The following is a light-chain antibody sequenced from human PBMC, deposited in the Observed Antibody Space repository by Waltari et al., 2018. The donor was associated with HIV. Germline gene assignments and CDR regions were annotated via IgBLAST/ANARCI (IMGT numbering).Light chain of an antibody. CDR1: QSVSISY. CDR3: QQDGTLPLT. J-gene: IGKJ4*01. V-gene: IGKV3-20*01. Sequence: ETVLTQSPGTLSLSPGERATLSCTASQSVSISYLPWYQQKGGQAPRLLIYGSTYRATGIPDRLSCSGSGTYLTLTMSRLEPEHFAGDYCQQDGTLPLTFGRATNVEMK. CDR2: GST.